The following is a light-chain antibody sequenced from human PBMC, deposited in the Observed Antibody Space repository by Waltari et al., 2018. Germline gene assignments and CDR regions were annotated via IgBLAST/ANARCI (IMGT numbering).Light chain of an antibody. Sequence: QSALTQPPSASGSPGQSVTISCTGTSSDVGGYNYVSWYQQHPGKATRLMIYEVSKRPSGVPDRFSGSKSGITASLTVSGLQAEDEADYYCSSYAGSNNLGVFGGGTKLTVL. V-gene: IGLV2-8*01. CDR3: SSYAGSNNLGV. CDR2: EVS. J-gene: IGLJ2*01. CDR1: SSDVGGYNY.